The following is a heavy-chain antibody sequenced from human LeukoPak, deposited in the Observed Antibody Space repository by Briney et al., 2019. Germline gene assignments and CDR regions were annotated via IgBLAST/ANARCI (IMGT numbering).Heavy chain of an antibody. D-gene: IGHD6-19*01. V-gene: IGHV4-61*01. CDR1: GGSISSSSYY. CDR2: IYYSGST. J-gene: IGHJ1*01. CDR3: ARASAVAVPGAPLDGIEYFQH. Sequence: SETLSLTCTVSGGSISSSSYYWSWIRQPPGKGLEWIGYIYYSGSTNYNPSLKSRVTISVDTSKNQFSLKLSSVTAADTAVYYCARASAVAVPGAPLDGIEYFQHWGQGTLVTVSS.